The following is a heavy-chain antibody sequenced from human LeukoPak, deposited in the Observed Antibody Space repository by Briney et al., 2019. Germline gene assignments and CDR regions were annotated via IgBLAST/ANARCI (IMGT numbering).Heavy chain of an antibody. CDR3: ARVSLDDSSGYYFWYFDL. CDR1: GGSISSYY. D-gene: IGHD3-22*01. V-gene: IGHV4-59*01. Sequence: SETLSLTCTVSGGSISSYYWSWIRQPPGKGLEWIGYNYYSGSTNYNPSLKSRVTISVDTSKNQFSLKLSSVTAADTAVYYCARVSLDDSSGYYFWYFDLWGRGTLVTVSS. CDR2: NYYSGST. J-gene: IGHJ2*01.